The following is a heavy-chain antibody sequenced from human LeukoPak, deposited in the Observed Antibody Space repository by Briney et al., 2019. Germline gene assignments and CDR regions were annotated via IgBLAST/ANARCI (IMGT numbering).Heavy chain of an antibody. CDR3: ARVLECSSTSCYRGGFDP. Sequence: SETLSLTCTVSGGSISSYYWSWIRQPPGKGLEWIGYIYYSGSTNYNPSLKSRVTISVDTSKNQFSLKLSSVTAADTAVYYCARVLECSSTSCYRGGFDPWGQGTLVTVSS. V-gene: IGHV4-59*01. D-gene: IGHD2-2*01. J-gene: IGHJ5*02. CDR1: GGSISSYY. CDR2: IYYSGST.